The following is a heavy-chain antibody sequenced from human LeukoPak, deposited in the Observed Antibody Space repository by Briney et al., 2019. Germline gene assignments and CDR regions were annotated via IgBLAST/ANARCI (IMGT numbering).Heavy chain of an antibody. CDR1: GFPFNNYW. CDR3: ARAGASGWYAVGWFDP. CDR2: INTDGRTT. J-gene: IGHJ5*02. D-gene: IGHD6-19*01. V-gene: IGHV3-74*01. Sequence: GGSLRLSCAASGFPFNNYWMHWVRQAPGKGLVWVSSINTDGRTTRYAASVQGRFTISRDNAKNTLYLQMNSLRDDDTAVYYCARAGASGWYAVGWFDPWGLGTLVTVSS.